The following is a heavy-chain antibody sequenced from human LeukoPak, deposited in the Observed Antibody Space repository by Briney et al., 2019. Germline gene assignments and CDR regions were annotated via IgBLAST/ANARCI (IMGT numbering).Heavy chain of an antibody. CDR2: IYSGGST. D-gene: IGHD6-19*01. CDR3: AKDKVAGTLYFDY. CDR1: GFTVSSNY. Sequence: PGGSLRLSCAASGFTVSSNYMSWVRQAPGKGLGWVSVIYSGGSTYYADSVKGRFTISRDNSKNTLYLQMNSLRAEDTAVYYCAKDKVAGTLYFDYWGQGTLVTVSS. J-gene: IGHJ4*02. V-gene: IGHV3-53*01.